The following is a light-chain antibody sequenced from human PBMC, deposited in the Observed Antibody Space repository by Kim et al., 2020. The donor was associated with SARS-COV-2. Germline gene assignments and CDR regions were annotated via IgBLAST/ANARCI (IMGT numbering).Light chain of an antibody. Sequence: VSPGERRTLSCWASQSVSSNLAWYQQKPGQVPRLLIYGASTRATGIPARFSGSGSGTEFILTISSLQSEDFAVYYCQQYNSWPRTFGQGTKVEIK. V-gene: IGKV3-15*01. CDR3: QQYNSWPRT. CDR2: GAS. J-gene: IGKJ1*01. CDR1: QSVSSN.